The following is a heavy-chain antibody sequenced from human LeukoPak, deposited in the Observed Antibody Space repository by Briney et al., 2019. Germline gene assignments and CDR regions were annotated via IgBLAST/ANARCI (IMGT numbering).Heavy chain of an antibody. Sequence: PGGSLRLSCAASGCTFSSYWMSWVRQAPGKGQEWVANIKQDGSEKYCVDSVKGRFTISRDNAKNSLYLQMNSLRAEDTAVCYCARGPTRANSTDYWGQGALVTVSS. CDR2: IKQDGSEK. CDR3: ARGPTRANSTDY. J-gene: IGHJ4*02. D-gene: IGHD2/OR15-2a*01. V-gene: IGHV3-7*01. CDR1: GCTFSSYW.